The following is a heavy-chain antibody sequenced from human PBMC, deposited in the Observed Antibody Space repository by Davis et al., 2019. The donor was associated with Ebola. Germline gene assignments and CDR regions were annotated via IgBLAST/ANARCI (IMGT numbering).Heavy chain of an antibody. Sequence: AASVKVSCKASGYTFTSYDINWVRQATGQGLEWMGWMNPNSGNTGYAQKLQGRVTMTTDTSTSTAYMELRSLRSDDTAVYYCARDATMIVGGWFDPWGQGTLVTVSS. V-gene: IGHV1-8*01. CDR1: GYTFTSYD. CDR2: MNPNSGNT. CDR3: ARDATMIVGGWFDP. D-gene: IGHD3-22*01. J-gene: IGHJ5*02.